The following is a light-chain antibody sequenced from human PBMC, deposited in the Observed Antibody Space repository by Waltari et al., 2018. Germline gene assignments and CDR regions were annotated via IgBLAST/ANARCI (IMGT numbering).Light chain of an antibody. CDR2: EVS. CDR3: SSFAGSNVV. CDR1: RSDVGGNNY. J-gene: IGLJ2*01. V-gene: IGLV2-8*01. Sequence: SALTQPPSASGSPGQSVTISCTGTRSDVGGNNYVPWYQQHPGKAPKLMIYEVSKRPSGVPDRFSGSKSGNTASLTVSGLQADDEADYYCSSFAGSNVVFGGGTQLTVL.